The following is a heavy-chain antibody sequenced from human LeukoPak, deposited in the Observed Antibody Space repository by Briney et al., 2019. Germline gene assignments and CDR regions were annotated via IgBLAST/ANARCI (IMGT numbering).Heavy chain of an antibody. CDR1: GYTFTGYY. J-gene: IGHJ5*02. D-gene: IGHD1-26*01. CDR2: INPNSGGT. V-gene: IGHV1-2*02. Sequence: ASVKVSCKASGYTFTGYYMHWVRHAPGQGLEWMGWINPNSGGTNYAQKFQGRVTMTRDTSISTAYMELSRLRSDDTAVYYCARQRLGQGGFGPWGQGTLVTVSS. CDR3: ARQRLGQGGFGP.